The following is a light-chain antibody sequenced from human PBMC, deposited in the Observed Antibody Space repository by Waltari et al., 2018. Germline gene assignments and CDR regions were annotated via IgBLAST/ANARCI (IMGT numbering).Light chain of an antibody. CDR3: ASWDDSHYV. J-gene: IGLJ1*01. CDR2: RNN. CDR1: SSNIGRNT. Sequence: QSVLTQPPSASGTPGQRVTIPCSGSSSNIGRNTVNWYQHLPGTAPKRLIYRNNERPSGVSDRFSASKSGTSASLVISGLRSEDEAVYYCASWDDSHYVFGPGTTVTVL. V-gene: IGLV1-44*01.